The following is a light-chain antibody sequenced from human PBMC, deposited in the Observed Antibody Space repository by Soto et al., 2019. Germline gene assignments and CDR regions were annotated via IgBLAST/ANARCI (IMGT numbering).Light chain of an antibody. CDR3: QQYGRSPFT. J-gene: IGKJ2*01. CDR2: GAS. V-gene: IGKV3-20*01. CDR1: QRMTNNI. Sequence: EIVLTHSPDTLCLSPGERVTLSCRASQRMTNNILAWVQQKPGLAPMLLIHGASTRASGVPDRFTGGGSGTDFVLTISRVEPEDFAVYYCQQYGRSPFTFGQGPKL.